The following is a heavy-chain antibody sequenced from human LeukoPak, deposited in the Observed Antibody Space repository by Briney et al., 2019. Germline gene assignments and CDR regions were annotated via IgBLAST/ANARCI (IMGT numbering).Heavy chain of an antibody. CDR1: GFTVSSNY. Sequence: GGSLRLSCAASGFTVSSNYMSWVRQAPGKGLEWVSVIYSGGSTYYADSVKGRFTISRDNSKNTLYLQMNSLRAEDTAVYYCARESPHYGDFFDYWGQGALVTVSS. V-gene: IGHV3-66*01. J-gene: IGHJ4*02. CDR2: IYSGGST. CDR3: ARESPHYGDFFDY. D-gene: IGHD4-17*01.